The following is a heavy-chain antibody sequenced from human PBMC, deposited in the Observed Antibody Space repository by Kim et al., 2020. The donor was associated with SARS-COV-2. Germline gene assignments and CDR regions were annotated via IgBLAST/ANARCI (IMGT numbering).Heavy chain of an antibody. CDR3: ARTYSVSYYQLGY. CDR1: GFTFRSYA. Sequence: GGSLRLSCAASGFTFRSYAMHWVRQAPGKGLEWVAVISYDGSNKYYADSVKGRFTIYRDNSKNTLYLKMNSLRAEDTAVYYCARTYSVSYYQLGYWGQGNQVTVSS. D-gene: IGHD1-26*01. V-gene: IGHV3-30*04. CDR2: ISYDGSNK. J-gene: IGHJ4*02.